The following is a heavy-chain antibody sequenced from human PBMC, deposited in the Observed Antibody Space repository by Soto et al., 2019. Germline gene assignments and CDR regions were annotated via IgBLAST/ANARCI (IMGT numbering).Heavy chain of an antibody. J-gene: IGHJ4*02. CDR3: AKAARDCGGDCYSYYFDS. D-gene: IGHD2-21*02. V-gene: IGHV3-23*01. CDR1: RFTFGGYA. CDR2: ITGNAANT. Sequence: PGGSLRLSCSASRFTFGGYAMSWVRQAPGKGLEWVSGITGNAANTVYADSVKGRFTISRDNSKNALYLQMTSLRAEDTAVYLCAKAARDCGGDCYSYYFDSWGQGDLVTVSS.